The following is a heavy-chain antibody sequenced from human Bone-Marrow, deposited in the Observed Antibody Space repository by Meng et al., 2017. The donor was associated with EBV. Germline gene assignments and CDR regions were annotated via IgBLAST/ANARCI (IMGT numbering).Heavy chain of an antibody. CDR1: GGTFKSDA. D-gene: IGHD3-10*01. V-gene: IGHV1-69*01. Sequence: CGCGVKKPGAAVKVSCRTCGGTFKSDAVSWVRQAPGQGLEWMGGLIPMVGAPHYAQKFQGRVTIIADESTSTHSMELNSLRSEDTAMYYCASESGRGFTPDYWGQGTLVTVSS. J-gene: IGHJ4*02. CDR2: LIPMVGAP. CDR3: ASESGRGFTPDY.